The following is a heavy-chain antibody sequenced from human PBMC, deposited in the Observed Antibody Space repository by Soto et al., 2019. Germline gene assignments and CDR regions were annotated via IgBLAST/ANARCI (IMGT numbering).Heavy chain of an antibody. CDR1: GYTFTSYG. J-gene: IGHJ6*03. V-gene: IGHV1-18*01. Sequence: ASVKVSFKASGYTFTSYGISWVRQAPGQGLEWMGWISAYNGNTNYAQKLQGRVTMTTDTSTSTAYMELRSLRSDDTAVYYCARESNYYGSGSYYLAYYYYMDVWGKGTTVTVSS. CDR2: ISAYNGNT. D-gene: IGHD3-10*01. CDR3: ARESNYYGSGSYYLAYYYYMDV.